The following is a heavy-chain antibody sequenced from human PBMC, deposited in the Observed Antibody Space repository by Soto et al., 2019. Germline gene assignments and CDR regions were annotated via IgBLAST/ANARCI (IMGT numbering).Heavy chain of an antibody. J-gene: IGHJ4*02. CDR1: GYTFTSYG. D-gene: IGHD3-3*01. V-gene: IGHV1-18*01. CDR3: ARDNQFGITSVGVVISGGSNFDY. Sequence: ASVKVSCKASGYTFTSYGISWVRQAPGQGLEWMGWISAYNGNTNYAQKLQGRVTMTTDTSTSTAYMELRSLRSDDTAVYYCARDNQFGITSVGVVISGGSNFDYWGQGTLVTVSS. CDR2: ISAYNGNT.